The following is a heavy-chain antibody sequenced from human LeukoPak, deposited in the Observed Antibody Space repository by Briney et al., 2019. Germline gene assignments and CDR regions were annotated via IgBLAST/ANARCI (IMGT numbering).Heavy chain of an antibody. V-gene: IGHV4-4*09. Sequence: SETLSLTCSVSGASIDSYYWGWIRQPPGKGLEWIGYIYTSGNTIYNPSLKSPVTISMDTSKNQFSLKVRSVTAADTAVYYCASLSIGLSPYFYYYMDVWGKGTSVTVSS. CDR3: ASLSIGLSPYFYYYMDV. D-gene: IGHD2-21*01. CDR1: GASIDSYY. J-gene: IGHJ6*03. CDR2: IYTSGNT.